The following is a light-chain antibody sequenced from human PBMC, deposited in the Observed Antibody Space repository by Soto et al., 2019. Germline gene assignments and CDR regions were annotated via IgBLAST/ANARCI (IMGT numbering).Light chain of an antibody. V-gene: IGKV3-15*01. CDR3: QQYNNGPPLFT. Sequence: EIVMTQSPATLSVSPGERATLSCRASQSVSSNLAWYQQKPGQAPRRLIYGASTRATGIPDRFSGSGFGTDLNLPISILHSEEFAVYTCQQYNNGPPLFTFGPGTKVDIK. CDR1: QSVSSN. J-gene: IGKJ3*01. CDR2: GAS.